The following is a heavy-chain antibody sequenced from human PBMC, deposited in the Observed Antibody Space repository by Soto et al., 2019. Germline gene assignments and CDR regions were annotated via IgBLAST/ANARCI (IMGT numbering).Heavy chain of an antibody. CDR1: GFTFSDYH. CDR3: ARVKVLRFLEWLPEHYYYYGMDV. D-gene: IGHD3-3*01. V-gene: IGHV3-11*01. J-gene: IGHJ6*02. Sequence: GGSLRLSCTASGFTFSDYHMTWIRQAPGKGLEWVSYISSTGSTSYFADSPKGRVTISRDNAKNSLYLQMNSLRAGDTAVYYCARVKVLRFLEWLPEHYYYYGMDVWGQGTTVTVSS. CDR2: ISSTGSTS.